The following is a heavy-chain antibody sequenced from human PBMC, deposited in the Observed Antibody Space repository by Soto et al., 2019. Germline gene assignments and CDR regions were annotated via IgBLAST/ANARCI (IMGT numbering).Heavy chain of an antibody. V-gene: IGHV1-18*01. CDR2: ISAYNGNT. CDR3: ARAKQQLVNRSPIDY. D-gene: IGHD6-13*01. CDR1: GYTFTSYG. J-gene: IGHJ4*02. Sequence: QVQLVQSGAEVKKPGASVKVSCKASGYTFTSYGISWVRQAPGQGLEWMGWISAYNGNTNYAQKLQGRVTMTTDTSTITAYMELRSLRSDDTAVYYCARAKQQLVNRSPIDYWGQGTLVTVSS.